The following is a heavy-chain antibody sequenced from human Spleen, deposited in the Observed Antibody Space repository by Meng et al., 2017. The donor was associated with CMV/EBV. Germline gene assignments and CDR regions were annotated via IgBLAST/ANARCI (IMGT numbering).Heavy chain of an antibody. CDR3: ARFKSGSYSSFDY. V-gene: IGHV1-18*01. Sequence: QASGYTFTTYGISWVRQAPGQGLEWMGWISAYNGNTNYAQKLQGRVTMTTDTSTSTAYMELRSLRSDDTTVYYCARFKSGSYSSFDYWGQGTLVTVSS. J-gene: IGHJ4*02. CDR1: GYTFTTYG. CDR2: ISAYNGNT. D-gene: IGHD1-26*01.